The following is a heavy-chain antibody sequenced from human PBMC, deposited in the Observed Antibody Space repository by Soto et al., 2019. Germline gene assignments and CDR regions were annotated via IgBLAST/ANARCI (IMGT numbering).Heavy chain of an antibody. CDR1: GFTFSTYP. Sequence: EAQLLESGGGLVQPGGSLRLSCAASGFTFSTYPMSWVRQAPGKGLEWVSGISGSGINTYYTDSVKGRFTISRDNSKNTVFLQMNSLRDEDTAVYYCVKPPVITASYYYYDMDVWGQGTTVTVSS. D-gene: IGHD4-4*01. CDR2: ISGSGINT. CDR3: VKPPVITASYYYYDMDV. V-gene: IGHV3-23*01. J-gene: IGHJ6*02.